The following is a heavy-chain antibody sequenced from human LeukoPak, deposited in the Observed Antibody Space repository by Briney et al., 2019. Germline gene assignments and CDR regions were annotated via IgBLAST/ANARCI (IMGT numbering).Heavy chain of an antibody. Sequence: SVKVSCKASGGTFSSYAISWVRQAPGQGLEWMGRIIPILGIANYAQKFQGRVTITADKSTSTAYMELSSLRSEDTAVYYCARCIAAAGTPFDYWGRGTLVTVSS. D-gene: IGHD6-13*01. J-gene: IGHJ4*02. CDR2: IIPILGIA. CDR3: ARCIAAAGTPFDY. V-gene: IGHV1-69*04. CDR1: GGTFSSYA.